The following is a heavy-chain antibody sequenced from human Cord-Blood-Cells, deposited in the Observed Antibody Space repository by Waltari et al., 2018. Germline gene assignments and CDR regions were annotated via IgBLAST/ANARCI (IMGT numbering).Heavy chain of an antibody. V-gene: IGHV4-34*01. CDR2: IKHSGST. D-gene: IGHD5-18*01. Sequence: QVQLQQWGAGLLTPSETLSLTCAVYGGSFSGYYWSWIRQPPGKGLEWIGEIKHSGSTNYNPSLKSRVTISVDTSKNQFSLKLSSVTAADTAVYYCARGYSYGYRDYWGQGTLVTVSS. CDR3: ARGYSYGYRDY. J-gene: IGHJ4*02. CDR1: GGSFSGYY.